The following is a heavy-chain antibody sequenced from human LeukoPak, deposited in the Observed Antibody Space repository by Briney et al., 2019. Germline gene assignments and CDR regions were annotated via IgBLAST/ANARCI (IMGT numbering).Heavy chain of an antibody. CDR1: GFTFSSYG. D-gene: IGHD3-10*01. CDR2: IWYDGSNK. CDR3: ARGDRYYGSGSYDY. V-gene: IGHV3-33*01. J-gene: IGHJ4*02. Sequence: GGSLRLSCAASGFTFSSYGMHWVRQAPGKGLEWVAVIWYDGSNKYYADSVKGRFTISRDNSKNTLYLQMNSLRAEDTAVYYCARGDRYYGSGSYDYWGQGTLVTVSS.